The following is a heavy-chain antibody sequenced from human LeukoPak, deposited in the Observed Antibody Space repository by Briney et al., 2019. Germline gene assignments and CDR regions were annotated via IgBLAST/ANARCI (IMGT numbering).Heavy chain of an antibody. Sequence: SETLSLTCTVSGGSISSGDYYWSWIRQPPGKGLEWIGYIYYSGSTYYNPSLKSRVTISVDTSKNQFSLKLSFVTATDTAVYYCARVTLGATYGDYWGQGTLVTVSS. V-gene: IGHV4-30-4*01. CDR3: ARVTLGATYGDY. J-gene: IGHJ4*02. CDR2: IYYSGST. CDR1: GGSISSGDYY. D-gene: IGHD1-26*01.